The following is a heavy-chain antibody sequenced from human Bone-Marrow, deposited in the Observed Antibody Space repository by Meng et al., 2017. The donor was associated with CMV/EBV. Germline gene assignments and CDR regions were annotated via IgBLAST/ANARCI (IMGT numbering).Heavy chain of an antibody. J-gene: IGHJ3*01. D-gene: IGHD2-8*01. Sequence: GKSLKISCAASGFTFSSYAMHWVRQAPGKGLEYVSAISSNGGSTYYADSVKGRFTISRDNSKNTLYLQMGSLRVEDTAVYYCARGGLYINGPPDAYDLWGQGTMVTVSS. CDR3: ARGGLYINGPPDAYDL. CDR2: ISSNGGST. V-gene: IGHV3-64*02. CDR1: GFTFSSYA.